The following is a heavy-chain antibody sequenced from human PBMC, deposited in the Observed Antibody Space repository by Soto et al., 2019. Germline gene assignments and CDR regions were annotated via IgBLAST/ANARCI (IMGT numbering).Heavy chain of an antibody. CDR1: GFTFSSYG. J-gene: IGHJ6*03. CDR2: ISYDGSNK. V-gene: IGHV3-30*18. D-gene: IGHD4-17*01. Sequence: QVQLVESGGGVVQPGRSLRLSCAASGFTFSSYGMHWVRQAPGKGLEWVAVISYDGSNKYYADSVKGRFTISRDNSKNTLYLQMNSLRAEDTAVYYCAKDPDYGDDPGYYCYYMDVWGKGTTFTVSS. CDR3: AKDPDYGDDPGYYCYYMDV.